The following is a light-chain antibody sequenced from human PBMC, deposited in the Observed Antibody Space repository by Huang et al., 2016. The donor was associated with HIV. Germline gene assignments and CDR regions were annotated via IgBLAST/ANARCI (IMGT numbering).Light chain of an antibody. J-gene: IGKJ2*01. Sequence: EIVLTQSPDTLSLSPGERATLSCRASQTVSKYLAWYQHKPGQSPRLLIYDASKMAAGIPARFRGRGSGTDFTISISSLEPEEFAVYYCQQLDNWPPMYTFGQGTKLEIK. CDR3: QQLDNWPPMYT. V-gene: IGKV3-11*01. CDR2: DAS. CDR1: QTVSKY.